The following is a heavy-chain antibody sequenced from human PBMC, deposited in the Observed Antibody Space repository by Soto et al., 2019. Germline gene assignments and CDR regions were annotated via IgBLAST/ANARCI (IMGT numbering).Heavy chain of an antibody. D-gene: IGHD2-2*01. CDR3: VRVYASNTFDI. Sequence: GGSLRPSCAASGFSFISYSMSWVRQAPGKGLEWVSYISNSGSVIHDADSVKGRFTISRDNAKNSLSLQMNSLRDEDTALYYCVRVYASNTFDIWGQGTVVTVSS. J-gene: IGHJ3*02. CDR1: GFSFISYS. V-gene: IGHV3-48*02. CDR2: ISNSGSVI.